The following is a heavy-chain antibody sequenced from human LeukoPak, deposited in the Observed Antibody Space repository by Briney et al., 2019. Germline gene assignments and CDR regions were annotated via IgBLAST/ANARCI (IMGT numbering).Heavy chain of an antibody. V-gene: IGHV2-5*02. D-gene: IGHD1-1*01. CDR1: GFSLTTSGVG. CDR3: AHRRGFHNLFDY. Sequence: SGPTLVNPTQTLTLTCTFSGFSLTTSGVGVGWIRQTSGKALEWLALIYWDDDKRYSPSLKSRLTITKDTSKNQVVLTMTNMDPVDTATYYCAHRRGFHNLFDYWGQGTLVTVSS. CDR2: IYWDDDK. J-gene: IGHJ4*02.